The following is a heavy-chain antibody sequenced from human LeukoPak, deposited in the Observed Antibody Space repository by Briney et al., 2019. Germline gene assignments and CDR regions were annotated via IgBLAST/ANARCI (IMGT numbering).Heavy chain of an antibody. CDR3: AREGGTREYNGDTWRHFFDF. J-gene: IGHJ4*02. CDR2: INPNGGTT. V-gene: IGHV1-46*01. CDR1: GYSFSVYS. Sequence: GASVKVSCKASGYSFSVYSIDWVRQAPGQGLEWVGTINPNGGTTSFAQKFQGRVTLTRDMSTNTVSMELRSLRPEDTAVYFCAREGGTREYNGDTWRHFFDFRGQGTLVTVSA. D-gene: IGHD4-17*01.